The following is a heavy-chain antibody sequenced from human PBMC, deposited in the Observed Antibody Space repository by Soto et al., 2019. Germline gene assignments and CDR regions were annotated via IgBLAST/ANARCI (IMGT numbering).Heavy chain of an antibody. V-gene: IGHV3-23*01. CDR1: GFTFSSYA. CDR2: ISGSGGST. CDR3: TSDSYISIRIVRIDY. D-gene: IGHD3-10*01. J-gene: IGHJ4*01. Sequence: GGSLRLSCAASGFTFSSYAMSWVRQAPGKGLEWVSAISGSGGSTYYADSVKGRFTISRDNSKNTLYLQMNSLRAEDTAVYYCTSDSYISIRIVRIDYWGHGTLVTVSS.